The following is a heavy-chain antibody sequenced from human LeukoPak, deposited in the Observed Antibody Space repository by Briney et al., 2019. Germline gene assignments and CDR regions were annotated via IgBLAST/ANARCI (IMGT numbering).Heavy chain of an antibody. V-gene: IGHV3-48*01. CDR3: ARALGYSYGYAVDY. Sequence: TGGSLRPSCAASGFIFSNYNMNWVRQTPGKGLEWLSYISSSSGTIYYADSVKGRFTISGDNAKNSLYLQMNSLRAEDTAVYYCARALGYSYGYAVDYWGQGTLVTVSS. CDR2: ISSSSGTI. J-gene: IGHJ4*02. CDR1: GFIFSNYN. D-gene: IGHD5-18*01.